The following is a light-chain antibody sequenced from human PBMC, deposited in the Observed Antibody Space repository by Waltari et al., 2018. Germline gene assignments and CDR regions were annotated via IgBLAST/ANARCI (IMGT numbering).Light chain of an antibody. J-gene: IGKJ1*01. CDR2: NVS. Sequence: DMVMTQSPLSLPATLGHPASSPCRSIQGLVYTDGVTYLNWFHQRPGQSPSLLIYNVSNRASGVPDRFSGGGSGTYFTLRISRVQAEDVGVYYCMHSVQWPWTFGQGTKVEIK. CDR3: MHSVQWPWT. CDR1: QGLVYTDGVTY. V-gene: IGKV2-30*01.